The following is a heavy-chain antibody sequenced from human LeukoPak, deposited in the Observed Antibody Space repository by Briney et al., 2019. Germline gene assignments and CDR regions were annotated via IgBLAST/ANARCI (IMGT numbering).Heavy chain of an antibody. J-gene: IGHJ4*02. CDR3: ASARAGYFDWLLNY. V-gene: IGHV1-18*01. D-gene: IGHD3-9*01. CDR2: ISAYNGNT. Sequence: VASVKVSCKASGYTFTSYGISWVRQAPGQGLELMGWISAYNGNTNYAQKLQGRVTMTTDTSTSTAYMELRSLRSDDTAVYYCASARAGYFDWLLNYWGQGTLVTVSS. CDR1: GYTFTSYG.